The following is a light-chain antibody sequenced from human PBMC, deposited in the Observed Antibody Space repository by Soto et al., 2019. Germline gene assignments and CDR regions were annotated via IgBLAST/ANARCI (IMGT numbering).Light chain of an antibody. Sequence: EIVMTQSPATLSVSPGEGATLSCRASQSIGGNFLAWYQQRRGQAPRLLIHGASNRATGIPDRFSGGGSGTDFTLTISRLEPEDFAVYYCQQFSSYPLTFGGGTKVDI. CDR2: GAS. V-gene: IGKV3-20*01. CDR3: QQFSSYPLT. J-gene: IGKJ4*01. CDR1: QSIGGNF.